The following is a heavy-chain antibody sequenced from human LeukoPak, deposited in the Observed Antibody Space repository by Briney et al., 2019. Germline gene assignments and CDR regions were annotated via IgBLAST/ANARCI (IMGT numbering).Heavy chain of an antibody. CDR3: ARDSPGYGAYVS. D-gene: IGHD5-12*01. V-gene: IGHV3-7*01. CDR2: IKEDGSRE. CDR1: GFTFSTYW. J-gene: IGHJ1*01. Sequence: PGGSLRLSCAASGFTFSTYWMTWVRQAPGKGLEWVANIKEDGSREYYVDSVKGRFTISRDNAKNSLYLQVDSLTAEDTAVYYCARDSPGYGAYVSWGQGTLVSVSS.